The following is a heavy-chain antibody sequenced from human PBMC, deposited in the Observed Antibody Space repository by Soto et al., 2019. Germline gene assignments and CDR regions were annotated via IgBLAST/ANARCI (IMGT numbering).Heavy chain of an antibody. CDR2: ISSSSSYI. V-gene: IGHV3-21*01. Sequence: PGGSLRLSCAASGFTFSSYIMNWVRQSPGKGLEWVSSISSSSSYIYYADSAKGRFTISRDNAKNSLYLQMNSLRAEDTAVYYCARAVGYCSGGSCLPFDYWGQGSLVTVSS. J-gene: IGHJ4*02. CDR3: ARAVGYCSGGSCLPFDY. CDR1: GFTFSSYI. D-gene: IGHD2-15*01.